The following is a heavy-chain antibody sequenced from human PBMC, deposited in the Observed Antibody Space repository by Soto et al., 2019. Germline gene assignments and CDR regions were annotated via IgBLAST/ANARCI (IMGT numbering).Heavy chain of an antibody. CDR1: GGTFSTYA. V-gene: IGHV1-69*01. Sequence: QVQLVQSGAEVKKPGSSVKVSCKAPGGTFSTYAISWVRQAPGQGLEWMGGVIPIFGTRKYAPKFQGRVTITADESTSTGYMELGSLRSEDTAVYYCARSQGGSSSLDIYYYYYYGMDVWGQGTTVTVSS. D-gene: IGHD2-15*01. CDR2: VIPIFGTR. J-gene: IGHJ6*02. CDR3: ARSQGGSSSLDIYYYYYYGMDV.